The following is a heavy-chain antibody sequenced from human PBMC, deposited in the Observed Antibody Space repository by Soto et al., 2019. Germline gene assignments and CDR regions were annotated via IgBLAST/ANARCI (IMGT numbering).Heavy chain of an antibody. CDR2: IYHSGST. J-gene: IGHJ6*02. D-gene: IGHD1-1*01. CDR1: GGSISSYY. CDR3: ARDGAAVREPHGMDV. V-gene: IGHV4-59*01. Sequence: QVQLQESGPGLVKPSETLSLTCTVSGGSISSYYWSWIRQPPGKGLEWIGYIYHSGSTIYNPSLKRRVTISVDMSKNQFSLKLSSVTAADTAVYYCARDGAAVREPHGMDVWGQGTTVTVSS.